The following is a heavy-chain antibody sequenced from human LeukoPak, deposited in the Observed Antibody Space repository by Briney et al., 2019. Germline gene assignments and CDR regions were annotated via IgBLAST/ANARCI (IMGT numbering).Heavy chain of an antibody. Sequence: NPSETLSLTCAVYGGSFSGYYWSWIRQPPGKGLEWIGEINHSGSTNYNPSLKSRVTISVDTSKNQFSLKLSSVTAADTAVYYCARVRSSNYAEYFQHWGQGTLVTVSS. V-gene: IGHV4-34*01. J-gene: IGHJ1*01. D-gene: IGHD4-11*01. CDR3: ARVRSSNYAEYFQH. CDR2: INHSGST. CDR1: GGSFSGYY.